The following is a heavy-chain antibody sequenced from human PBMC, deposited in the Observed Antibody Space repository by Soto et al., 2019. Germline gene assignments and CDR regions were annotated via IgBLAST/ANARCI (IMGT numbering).Heavy chain of an antibody. CDR3: ARDRYCSQTLFDY. J-gene: IGHJ4*02. CDR2: IWDDGSKK. V-gene: IGHV3-33*01. CDR1: GFTFSNFA. Sequence: QVHLVESGGGVVQPGRSLRLSCVASGFTFSNFAMHWVRQAPGKGLEWVAVIWDDGSKKYYADSVKGRFTISRDDSKNTMHLEMNSLRPEDTALDYCARDRYCSQTLFDYWGQGTLVTVSS. D-gene: IGHD3-10*01.